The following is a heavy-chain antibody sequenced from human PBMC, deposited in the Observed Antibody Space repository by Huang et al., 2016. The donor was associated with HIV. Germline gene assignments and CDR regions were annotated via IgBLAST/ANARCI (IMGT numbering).Heavy chain of an antibody. D-gene: IGHD2-2*03. CDR1: VGSFGSHY. V-gene: IGHV4-34*02. CDR2: TNLDGDT. CDR3: ARGRDTAEMDTVDAGLDV. Sequence: QVRLQQWGGGLVRPSETLSRTCAVYVGSFGSHYWSWVLQSPWKGLEWIGETNLDGDTMGNPALMSRVNSSVDTSKNQFSLTVTSVTAADTAIYFCARGRDTAEMDTVDAGLDVWDQGTKVTVS. J-gene: IGHJ3*01.